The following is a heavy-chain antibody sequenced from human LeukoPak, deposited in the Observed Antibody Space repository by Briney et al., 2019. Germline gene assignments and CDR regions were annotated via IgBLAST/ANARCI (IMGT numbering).Heavy chain of an antibody. CDR1: GGSISSYY. CDR3: ARAERSMVRGVIITPLDY. Sequence: SETLSLTCTVSGGSISSYYWSWIRQPPGKGLEWIGYIYYSGSTYYNPSLKSRVTISVDTSKNQFSLKLSSVTAADTAVYYCARAERSMVRGVIITPLDYWGQGTLVTVSS. V-gene: IGHV4-30-4*08. CDR2: IYYSGST. D-gene: IGHD3-10*01. J-gene: IGHJ4*02.